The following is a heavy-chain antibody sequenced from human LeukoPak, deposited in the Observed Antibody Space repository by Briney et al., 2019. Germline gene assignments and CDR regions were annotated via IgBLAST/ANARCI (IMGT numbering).Heavy chain of an antibody. J-gene: IGHJ4*02. D-gene: IGHD3-3*01. V-gene: IGHV1-18*01. CDR3: ARDTSYYDFWSGYYSIDY. CDR1: GYTFTSYG. Sequence: ASVKVSCKASGYTFTSYGISWVRQAPGQGLEWMGWINAYNGNTNYAQKLQGRVTVTTDTSTSTAYMELRSLRPDDTAVYYCARDTSYYDFWSGYYSIDYWGQGTLVTVSS. CDR2: INAYNGNT.